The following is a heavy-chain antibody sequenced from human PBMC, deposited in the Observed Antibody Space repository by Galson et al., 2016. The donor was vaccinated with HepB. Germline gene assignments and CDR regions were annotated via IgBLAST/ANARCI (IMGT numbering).Heavy chain of an antibody. CDR3: ARASIVPGARMVFDS. Sequence: SETLSLTCAVSGASVNSSNWWTWVRQAPGTGLEWIGEIYHTGTINNNPSLLSRFTMSIDSSRNHFSLNLNSVTAADTAVYYCARASIVPGARMVFDSWGQGILVTVSS. CDR2: IYHTGTI. CDR1: GASVNSSNW. D-gene: IGHD2-2*01. J-gene: IGHJ5*01. V-gene: IGHV4-4*02.